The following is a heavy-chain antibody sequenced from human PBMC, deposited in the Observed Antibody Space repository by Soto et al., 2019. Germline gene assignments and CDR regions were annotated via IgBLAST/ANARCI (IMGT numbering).Heavy chain of an antibody. V-gene: IGHV3-23*01. J-gene: IGHJ4*02. CDR1: GFTFSNYH. CDR2: IRNSGGRT. CDR3: ARRGPGTYFDY. Sequence: GGSLRLSCTASGFTFSNYHMSWVRQAPGKGLEWVSTIRNSGGRTYYADSVKGRFTISRDNSKNTLYLQMNSLRAEDTAVYYCARRGPGTYFDYWGQGSLVTVSS. D-gene: IGHD6-13*01.